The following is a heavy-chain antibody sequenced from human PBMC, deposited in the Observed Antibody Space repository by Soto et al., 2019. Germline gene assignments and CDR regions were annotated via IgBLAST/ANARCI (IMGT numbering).Heavy chain of an antibody. CDR1: GFSLSTSGMC. J-gene: IGHJ6*02. D-gene: IGHD2-21*02. V-gene: IGHV2-70*01. CDR2: IDWDDDK. CDR3: ARIPVVVTARYYYYYCGMDV. Sequence: SGPTLVNPTQTLTLTCTFSGFSLSTSGMCVSWIRQPPGKALEWLALIDWDDDKYYSTSLKTRLTISKDTSKNQVVLTMTNMDPVDTATYYCARIPVVVTARYYYYYCGMDVWGQGTTVTVSS.